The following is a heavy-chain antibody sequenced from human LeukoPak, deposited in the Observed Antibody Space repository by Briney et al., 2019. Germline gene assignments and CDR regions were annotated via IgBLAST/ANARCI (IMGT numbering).Heavy chain of an antibody. Sequence: SETLSLTCAVSGYSISSGYYWGWIRQPPGKGLEGIGNIYHSGSTYYNPSLKSRVTISVDTSKNQFSLKLRSVTAADTAVYYCARVRLSTVMNLPFVPWGQGTLVTVSS. J-gene: IGHJ5*02. V-gene: IGHV4-38-2*01. D-gene: IGHD4-17*01. CDR3: ARVRLSTVMNLPFVP. CDR2: IYHSGST. CDR1: GYSISSGYY.